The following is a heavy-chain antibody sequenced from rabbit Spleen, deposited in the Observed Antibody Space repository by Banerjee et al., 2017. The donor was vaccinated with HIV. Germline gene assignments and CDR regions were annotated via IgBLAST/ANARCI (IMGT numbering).Heavy chain of an antibody. CDR3: TRDGHGYYDFYQNNL. D-gene: IGHD1-1*01. Sequence: QEQLEESGGGLVQPGASLTLTCTASGFSFSSYYYMCWVRQAPGKGLEWIGCINAGGSGSTYYASWAKGRFTISKTSSTTVTLQMTSLTAADTATYFCTRDGHGYYDFYQNNLWGQGTLVTVS. J-gene: IGHJ4*01. CDR1: GFSFSSYYY. CDR2: INAGGSGST. V-gene: IGHV1S45*01.